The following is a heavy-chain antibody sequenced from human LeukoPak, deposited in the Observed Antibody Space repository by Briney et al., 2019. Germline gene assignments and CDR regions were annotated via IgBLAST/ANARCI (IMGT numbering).Heavy chain of an antibody. D-gene: IGHD3-10*01. CDR3: AGGYYYGSGSYSYMDV. Sequence: SGTLSLTCAVSGGSISSSNWWSWIRPPPGKGLEWIGEIYHSGSTNYNPSLKSRVTISVDKSKTQFSLKLSSVTAADTAVYYCAGGYYYGSGSYSYMDVWGKGTTVTISS. V-gene: IGHV4-4*02. CDR2: IYHSGST. CDR1: GGSISSSNW. J-gene: IGHJ6*03.